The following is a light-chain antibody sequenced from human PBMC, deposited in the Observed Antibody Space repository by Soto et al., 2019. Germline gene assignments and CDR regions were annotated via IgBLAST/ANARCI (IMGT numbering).Light chain of an antibody. J-gene: IGLJ3*02. CDR2: RNS. V-gene: IGLV1-47*01. Sequence: QSVLTQPPSASGTPGQRVTISCSGSSSNIGSNYVSWYQKLPGTAPKLLICRNSQRPSGVPDRFSGSKSGSSASLAISGLRSAYEADYYCASWDDSLSGLVFGGGTKLTVL. CDR3: ASWDDSLSGLV. CDR1: SSNIGSNY.